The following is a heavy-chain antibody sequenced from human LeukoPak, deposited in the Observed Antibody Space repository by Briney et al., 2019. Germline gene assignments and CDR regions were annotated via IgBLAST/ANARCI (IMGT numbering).Heavy chain of an antibody. CDR3: ARVYSGSYYYYYYYGMDV. J-gene: IGHJ6*02. CDR1: GGSISSYY. CDR2: IYYSGST. D-gene: IGHD1-26*01. Sequence: KASETLSLTCTVSGGSISSYYWSWIRQPLGKGLEWIGYIYYSGSTNYNPSLKSRVTISVDTSKNQFSLKLSSVTAADTAVYYCARVYSGSYYYYYYYGMDVWGQGTTVTVSS. V-gene: IGHV4-59*01.